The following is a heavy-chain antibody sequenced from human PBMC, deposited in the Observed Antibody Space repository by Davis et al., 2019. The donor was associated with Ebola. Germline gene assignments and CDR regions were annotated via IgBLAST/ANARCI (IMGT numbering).Heavy chain of an antibody. V-gene: IGHV4-30-2*02. Sequence: MPSETLSLTCAVSGGSISSGGYSWSWIRQPPGKGLEWIGYIYHSGSTNYNPSLKSRVTISVDKSKNQFSLKLSSVTAADTAVYYCARRNGVRGLTAGYYYGMDVWGQGTTVTASS. CDR1: GGSISSGGYS. CDR2: IYHSGST. J-gene: IGHJ6*02. CDR3: ARRNGVRGLTAGYYYGMDV. D-gene: IGHD3-10*01.